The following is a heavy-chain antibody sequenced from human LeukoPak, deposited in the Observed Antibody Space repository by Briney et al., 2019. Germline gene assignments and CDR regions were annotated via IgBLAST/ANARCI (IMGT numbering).Heavy chain of an antibody. D-gene: IGHD7-27*01. CDR3: AKGQTWASVYFDS. V-gene: IGHV3-33*06. J-gene: IGHJ4*02. Sequence: LSLTCTVSGGSITDNYWSWIRQPPGKGLEWVAVIWYDGSNNYYADSVKGRFTISRDNFKNTLYLQMNSLRAEDTAVYYCAKGQTWASVYFDSWGQGTLVTVSS. CDR1: GGSITDNY. CDR2: IWYDGSNN.